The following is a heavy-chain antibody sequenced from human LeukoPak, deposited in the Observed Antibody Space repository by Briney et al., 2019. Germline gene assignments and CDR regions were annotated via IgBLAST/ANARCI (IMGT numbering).Heavy chain of an antibody. Sequence: ASVKVSCKASDYTFTNYGVSWVRQAPGQGLEWMGWISAYNGKTYYAQKFQGRVTVTTDTSTSTAYMDLRSLRPDDTAVYYCARTNLDCKNGVCYDYWGQGTPVTVSS. CDR3: ARTNLDCKNGVCYDY. D-gene: IGHD2-8*01. CDR2: ISAYNGKT. J-gene: IGHJ4*02. CDR1: DYTFTNYG. V-gene: IGHV1-18*01.